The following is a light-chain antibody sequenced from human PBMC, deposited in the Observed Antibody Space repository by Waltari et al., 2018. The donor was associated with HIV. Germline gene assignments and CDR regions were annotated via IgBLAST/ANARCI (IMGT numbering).Light chain of an antibody. V-gene: IGKV3-15*01. CDR2: GAS. J-gene: IGKJ1*01. CDR3: QQYSTWPRT. CDR1: GDIGDK. Sequence: MTQSPATLSVSPGETVSFFCGASGDIGDKLAWYQHKRVRAPRLLVSGASSRATGVPARFSGRGSGTEVTLTITGLQSNDSAIYFCQQYSTWPRTFGQGTLV.